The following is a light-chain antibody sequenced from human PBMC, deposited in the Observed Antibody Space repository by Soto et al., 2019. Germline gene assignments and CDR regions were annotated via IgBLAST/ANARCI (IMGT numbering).Light chain of an antibody. CDR1: QNVANY. CDR2: EVS. Sequence: ELVLTQSPATLSLSPGERATLSCRASQNVANYLDWYQQKPGQAPRLLIYEVSNRAPGIAARFSGSGSGTDFTLTISSLEPEDFAVYYCQQRSNWPHTFGQGLKVDI. J-gene: IGKJ1*01. CDR3: QQRSNWPHT. V-gene: IGKV3-11*01.